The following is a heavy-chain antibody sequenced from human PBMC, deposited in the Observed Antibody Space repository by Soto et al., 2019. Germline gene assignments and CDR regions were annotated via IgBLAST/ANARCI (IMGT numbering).Heavy chain of an antibody. D-gene: IGHD2-15*01. CDR1: GFTFSSYA. Sequence: QVQLVESGGGVVQPGRSLRLSCAASGFTFSSYAMHWVRQAPGKGLEWVAVISYDGSNKYYADSVKGRFTISRDNSKNALYLQMNNLRAEGTAVYYCARSTWGYWSGGSCLDYFDYWGQGTLVTVSS. CDR3: ARSTWGYWSGGSCLDYFDY. J-gene: IGHJ4*02. CDR2: ISYDGSNK. V-gene: IGHV3-30-3*01.